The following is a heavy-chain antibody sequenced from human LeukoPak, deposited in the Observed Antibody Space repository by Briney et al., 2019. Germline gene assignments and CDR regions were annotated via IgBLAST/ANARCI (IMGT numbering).Heavy chain of an antibody. V-gene: IGHV3-66*01. CDR2: IYSGGST. CDR1: GFTFSSYA. Sequence: GGSLRLSCAASGFTFSSYAMHWVRQAPGKGLEWVSVIYSGGSTYYADSVKGRFTISRDNSKNTLYLQMNSLRAEDTAVYYCARGSGGSQTGYFDYWGQGTLVTVSS. CDR3: ARGSGGSQTGYFDY. D-gene: IGHD1-26*01. J-gene: IGHJ4*02.